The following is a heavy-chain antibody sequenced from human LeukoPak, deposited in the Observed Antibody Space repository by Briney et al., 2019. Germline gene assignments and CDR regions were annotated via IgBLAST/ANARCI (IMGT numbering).Heavy chain of an antibody. J-gene: IGHJ4*02. D-gene: IGHD1-26*01. CDR1: GFTYSSYN. CDR3: ARLVGATDSPSDY. CDR2: ISSGSSYI. V-gene: IGHV3-21*01. Sequence: GGSLRLSCAASGFTYSSYNMNWVRQSRWKGLEWVSCISSGSSYIYYADSVKGRFNISRDNAKNSLYLQMNSLRAEDTAVYYCARLVGATDSPSDYWGQGSLVTVSS.